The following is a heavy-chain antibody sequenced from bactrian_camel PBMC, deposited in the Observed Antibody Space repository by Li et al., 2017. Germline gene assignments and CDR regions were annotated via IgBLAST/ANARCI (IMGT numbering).Heavy chain of an antibody. CDR1: GFTHGTYH. D-gene: IGHD2*01. V-gene: IGHV3S40*01. CDR3: AVVDDEDYVAGYYYSD. J-gene: IGHJ4*01. CDR2: IDSGGMA. Sequence: VQLVESGGGLVQPGGSLTLSCAASGFTHGTYHMSWVRQALGKGREGVATIDSGGMASYTDSVKGRFTISQDNAKNMVYLQMNSLKPEDTAVYYCAVVDDEDYVAGYYYSDWGQGTQVTVS.